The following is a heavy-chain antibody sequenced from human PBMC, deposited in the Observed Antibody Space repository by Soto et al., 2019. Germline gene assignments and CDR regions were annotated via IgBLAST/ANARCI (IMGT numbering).Heavy chain of an antibody. V-gene: IGHV1-69*12. J-gene: IGHJ6*02. CDR3: ARVTGPTSYYVMDV. CDR1: GGTFSSYA. D-gene: IGHD1-7*01. Sequence: QVQLVQSGAEVKKPGSSVKVSCKASGGTFSSYAISWVRQAPGQGLEWMGGIIPIFGTANYAQKFQGRVTISADEATSTADMELRSLSSEDTAVYYCARVTGPTSYYVMDVWGQGTTVTVSS. CDR2: IIPIFGTA.